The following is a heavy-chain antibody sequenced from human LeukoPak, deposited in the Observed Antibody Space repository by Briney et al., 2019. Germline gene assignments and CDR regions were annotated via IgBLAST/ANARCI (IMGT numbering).Heavy chain of an antibody. CDR2: ISYGGTT. V-gene: IGHV4-39*07. Sequence: SETLSLTCTVSGGSISSSSYYWGWIRQPPGKGLEWIGLISYGGTTYYNPSLKSRVTISVDTSKSQFSLKLTSVTAADTAVYYCARNYYNSQFDYWGQGTLVTVSS. CDR1: GGSISSSSYY. CDR3: ARNYYNSQFDY. J-gene: IGHJ4*02. D-gene: IGHD3-22*01.